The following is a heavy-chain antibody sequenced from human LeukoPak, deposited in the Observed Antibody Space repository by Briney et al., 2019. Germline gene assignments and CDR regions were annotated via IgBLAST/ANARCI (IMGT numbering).Heavy chain of an antibody. CDR1: GFTFGDYA. Sequence: GGSLRLSCTASGFTFGDYAMSWVRQAPGKGLEWVGFIRGKAYGGTTEYAASVKGRFTISRDDSKSIAYLQMNSLKTEDTAVYYCTREAVAGTPGYFDYWGQGTLVTVSS. CDR2: IRGKAYGGTT. J-gene: IGHJ4*02. V-gene: IGHV3-49*04. D-gene: IGHD6-19*01. CDR3: TREAVAGTPGYFDY.